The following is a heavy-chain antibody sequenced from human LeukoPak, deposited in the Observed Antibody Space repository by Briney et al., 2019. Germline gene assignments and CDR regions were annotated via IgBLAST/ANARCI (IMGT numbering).Heavy chain of an antibody. CDR1: GGSFSGYY. D-gene: IGHD3-10*01. CDR3: ARIPRWFGELSLYFDY. CDR2: INHSGST. Sequence: SETLSLTCAVYGGSFSGYYWSWIRQPPGKGLEWIGEINHSGSTNYNPSLKSRVTISVDTSKNQFSLKLSSVTAADTAVYYCARIPRWFGELSLYFDYWGQGTLVTVSS. V-gene: IGHV4-34*01. J-gene: IGHJ4*02.